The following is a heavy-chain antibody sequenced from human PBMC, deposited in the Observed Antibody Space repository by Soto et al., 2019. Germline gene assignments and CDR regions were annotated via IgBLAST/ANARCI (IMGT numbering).Heavy chain of an antibody. J-gene: IGHJ3*01. V-gene: IGHV1-69*02. CDR1: GGTFNTYT. D-gene: IGHD2-2*01. CDR2: IIPMLTVT. CDR3: SIGSWSAETFDV. Sequence: QVHLIQSGAEVKKPGSSVKVSCKAAGGTFNTYTLIWVRQAPGHGLEWMGRIIPMLTVTNSAQKFQGRLTLTADKSTGTAFMELTSLRSDDPAVYYCSIGSWSAETFDVWGQGTMVTGSS.